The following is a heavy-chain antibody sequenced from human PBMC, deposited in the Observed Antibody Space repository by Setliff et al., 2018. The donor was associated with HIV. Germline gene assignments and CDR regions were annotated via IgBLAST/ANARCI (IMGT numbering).Heavy chain of an antibody. V-gene: IGHV1-3*01. J-gene: IGHJ2*01. Sequence: ASVKVSCKASGYTFTSYAMHWVRQAPGQRLEWMGWINAGNGNTKYSQQLQDRVTITSDTSATTVYMELSSLRSEDTAVYYCARVVRDDFYWFFDLWGRGTLVTVSS. CDR1: GYTFTSYA. CDR3: ARVVRDDFYWFFDL. CDR2: INAGNGNT. D-gene: IGHD3-16*01.